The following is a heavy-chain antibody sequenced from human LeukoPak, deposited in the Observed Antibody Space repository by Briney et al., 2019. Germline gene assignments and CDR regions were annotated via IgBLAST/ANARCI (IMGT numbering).Heavy chain of an antibody. CDR1: GFTFSNYG. CDR2: ISYDGSNK. D-gene: IGHD6-19*01. Sequence: PGGSLRLSCAASGFTFSNYGIHWVRQAPGKGLEWVAVISYDGSNKYYADSVKGRFTISRDNSKNTLYLQMNSLRAEDTAVYYCAKEGQQWLEYFDCWGQGTLVTVSS. J-gene: IGHJ4*02. CDR3: AKEGQQWLEYFDC. V-gene: IGHV3-30*18.